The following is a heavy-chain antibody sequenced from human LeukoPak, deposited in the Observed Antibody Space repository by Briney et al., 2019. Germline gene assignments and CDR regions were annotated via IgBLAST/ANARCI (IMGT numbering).Heavy chain of an antibody. V-gene: IGHV3-7*03. J-gene: IGHJ4*02. CDR3: ARDRQRYFDY. Sequence: GGSLRLSCAASGFTFSNYWMSWVRQAPGKGPEWVGDIKTDGSDKYYVGSVKGRFTISRDNAKNSLYLQMNSLRAEDTAVYYCARDRQRYFDYWGQGTLVTVSS. CDR2: IKTDGSDK. CDR1: GFTFSNYW. D-gene: IGHD6-25*01.